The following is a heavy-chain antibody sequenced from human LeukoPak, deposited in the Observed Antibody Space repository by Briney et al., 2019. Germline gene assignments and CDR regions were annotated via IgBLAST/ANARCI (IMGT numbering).Heavy chain of an antibody. J-gene: IGHJ4*02. CDR1: GFTFSNYA. Sequence: GGSLRLSCAASGFTFSNYAMNWVRQAPGKGLEWVSVISGSGAYYADSVKGRFTISRDNSKNTLYLQMNSLRAEDTAVYYCARGWSTFGYFDYWGQGTLVTVSS. CDR2: ISGSGA. CDR3: ARGWSTFGYFDY. D-gene: IGHD3-3*01. V-gene: IGHV3-23*01.